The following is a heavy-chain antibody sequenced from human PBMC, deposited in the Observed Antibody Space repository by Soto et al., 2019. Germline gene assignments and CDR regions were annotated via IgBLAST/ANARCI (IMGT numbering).Heavy chain of an antibody. V-gene: IGHV4-59*08. CDR2: IYYSGSS. D-gene: IGHD1-1*01. J-gene: IGHJ5*02. CDR3: ARLENWNDHWFDP. CDR1: GGSISSYY. Sequence: SETLSLTCTVSGGSISSYYWSWIRQPPGKGLEWIGYIYYSGSSNYNPSLKSRVTISVDTSKNQFSLKLSSVTAADTAVYYCARLENWNDHWFDPWGQGTLVTVSS.